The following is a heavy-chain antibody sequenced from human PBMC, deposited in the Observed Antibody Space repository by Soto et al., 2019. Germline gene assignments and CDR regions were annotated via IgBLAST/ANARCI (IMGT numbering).Heavy chain of an antibody. J-gene: IGHJ6*02. V-gene: IGHV5-51*01. CDR2: IYPGDSDT. CDR1: GYSFTSYW. Sequence: GESLKISCKGSGYSFTSYWIGWVRQMPGKGLEWMEIIYPGDSDTRYSPSFQGKVTFSADKSFSTPYLQWSSLKSSDTAMYYCARPIAVAGYYGMDVWGQGTTVTVS. CDR3: ARPIAVAGYYGMDV. D-gene: IGHD6-19*01.